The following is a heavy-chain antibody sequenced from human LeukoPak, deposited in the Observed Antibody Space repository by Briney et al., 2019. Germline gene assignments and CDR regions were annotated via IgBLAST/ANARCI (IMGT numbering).Heavy chain of an antibody. CDR2: INYSGST. J-gene: IGHJ4*02. CDR1: GGSFSGYY. V-gene: IGHV4-34*01. Sequence: SETLSLTCAVYGGSFSGYYWSWIRQPPGKGLEWIGEINYSGSTNYNPSLKSRVTISVDTSKNQFSLKLSSVTAADTAVYYCARLRNCSSTSCYPTTPFFDYWGQGTLVTVSS. CDR3: ARLRNCSSTSCYPTTPFFDY. D-gene: IGHD2-2*01.